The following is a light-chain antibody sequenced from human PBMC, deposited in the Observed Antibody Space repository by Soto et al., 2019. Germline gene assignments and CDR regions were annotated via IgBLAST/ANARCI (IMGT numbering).Light chain of an antibody. Sequence: EIVLTQSPGTLSLSPGERATLSCRASQSVSSSFLAWYQQKPGQAPRLLIYGASSRAPGIPDRFSGSGSGTDFTLTISRLEPEDFAVYYCQQYGNSPWTFGQGTKVEI. CDR1: QSVSSSF. CDR3: QQYGNSPWT. V-gene: IGKV3-20*01. CDR2: GAS. J-gene: IGKJ1*01.